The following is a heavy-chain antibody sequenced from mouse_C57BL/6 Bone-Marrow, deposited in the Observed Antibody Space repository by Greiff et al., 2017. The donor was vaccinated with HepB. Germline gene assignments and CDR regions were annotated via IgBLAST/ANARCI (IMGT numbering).Heavy chain of an antibody. D-gene: IGHD4-1*01. CDR1: GYTFTDYY. CDR2: INPNNGGT. J-gene: IGHJ3*01. CDR3: ARSPTGTFAY. V-gene: IGHV1-26*01. Sequence: VQLKQSGPELVKPGASVKISCKASGYTFTDYYMNWVKQSHGKSLEWIGDINPNNGGTSYNQKFKGKATLTVDKSSSTAYMELRSLTSEDSAVYYCARSPTGTFAYWGQGTLVTVSA.